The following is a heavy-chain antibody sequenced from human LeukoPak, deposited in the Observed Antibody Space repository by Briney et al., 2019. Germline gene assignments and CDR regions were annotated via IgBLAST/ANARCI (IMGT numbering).Heavy chain of an antibody. CDR3: ARGRYYYDSSGLIDY. J-gene: IGHJ4*02. Sequence: ASVKVSCKASGYTFTSYGISWARQAPGQGLEWMGWISAYNGNTNYAQKLQGRVTMTTDTSTSTAYMELRSLRSDDTAVYYCARGRYYYDSSGLIDYWGQGTLVTVSS. CDR2: ISAYNGNT. D-gene: IGHD3-22*01. CDR1: GYTFTSYG. V-gene: IGHV1-18*01.